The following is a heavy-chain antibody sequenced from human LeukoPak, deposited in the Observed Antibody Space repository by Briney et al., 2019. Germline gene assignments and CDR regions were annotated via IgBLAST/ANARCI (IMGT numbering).Heavy chain of an antibody. J-gene: IGHJ4*02. Sequence: GGSLRLSCAASGFTFSSYWMSRVRQAPGKGLEWVANIKQDGSEKYYVDSVKGRFTISRDNAKNSLYLQMNSLRAEDTAVYYCASQSTKLYDSSGLEYFDYWGQGTLVTVSS. CDR3: ASQSTKLYDSSGLEYFDY. CDR1: GFTFSSYW. CDR2: IKQDGSEK. D-gene: IGHD3-22*01. V-gene: IGHV3-7*01.